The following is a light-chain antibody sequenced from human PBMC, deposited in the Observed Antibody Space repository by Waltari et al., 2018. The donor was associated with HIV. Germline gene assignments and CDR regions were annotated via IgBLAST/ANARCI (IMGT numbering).Light chain of an antibody. CDR1: QSVSSN. J-gene: IGKJ1*01. CDR3: QQYNDWPPWT. V-gene: IGKV3-15*01. Sequence: EIVITPSPATLSVSPGERAPLSCRASQSVSSNLAWYQQKPGQAPRLLIYGTSTRATGIPARCSGSGSGTEFTLTISSLQSEDVAVYFCQQYNDWPPWTFGPGTKVEIK. CDR2: GTS.